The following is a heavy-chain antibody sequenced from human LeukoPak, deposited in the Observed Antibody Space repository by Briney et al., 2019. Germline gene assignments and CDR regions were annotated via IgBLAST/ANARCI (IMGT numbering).Heavy chain of an antibody. V-gene: IGHV3-48*04. Sequence: GGSLRLSCAASGFTFSTYWMSWVRQAPGKGLEWVSYISSSGSTIYYADSVKGRFTISRDNAKNSLYLQMNSLRAEDTAVYYCARETAVYDSSGRYYYYYYGMDVWGQGTTVTVSS. CDR2: ISSSGSTI. CDR3: ARETAVYDSSGRYYYYYYGMDV. CDR1: GFTFSTYW. D-gene: IGHD3-22*01. J-gene: IGHJ6*02.